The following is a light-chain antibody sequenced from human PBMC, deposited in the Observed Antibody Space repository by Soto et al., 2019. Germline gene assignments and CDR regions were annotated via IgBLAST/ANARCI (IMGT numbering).Light chain of an antibody. CDR3: QQRSNWPPIT. J-gene: IGKJ5*01. CDR2: DAS. V-gene: IGKV3-11*01. Sequence: EIVLTQSPATLSLSPGERATLSCRACQSVSSYLAWYQHKPGQAPRLLIYDASNRATGIPARFSGSGSGTDFTLTISSLEPEDFAVYYCQQRSNWPPITFGQGTRLEIK. CDR1: QSVSSY.